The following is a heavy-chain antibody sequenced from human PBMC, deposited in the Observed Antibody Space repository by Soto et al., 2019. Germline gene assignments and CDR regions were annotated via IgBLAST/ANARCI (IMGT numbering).Heavy chain of an antibody. J-gene: IGHJ4*02. CDR3: ARGGVSTRTFDY. CDR2: IYPSDSDT. Sequence: GESLKISCKGSGYNFAGYWIAWVRQMPGKGLELMGIIYPSDSDTRYRPSFQGQVTISADKSISSAYLQWSSLRASDTAMYYCARGGVSTRTFDYWRQGTQVTV. V-gene: IGHV5-51*01. CDR1: GYNFAGYW. D-gene: IGHD3-3*01.